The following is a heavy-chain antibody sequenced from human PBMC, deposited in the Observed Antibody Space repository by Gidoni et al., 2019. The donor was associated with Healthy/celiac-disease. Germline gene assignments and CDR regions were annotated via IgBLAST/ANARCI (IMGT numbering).Heavy chain of an antibody. CDR2: ISSSSSYI. Sequence: EVQLVESGGGLVKTGGSLRLSCAASGFTFSSYSMNWVRQAPGKGLEWVSSISSSSSYIYYADSVKGRFTISRDNAKNSLYLQMNSLRAEDTAVYYCARAQLRVVVIPTDYWGQGTLVTVSS. D-gene: IGHD3-22*01. CDR1: GFTFSSYS. CDR3: ARAQLRVVVIPTDY. J-gene: IGHJ4*02. V-gene: IGHV3-21*01.